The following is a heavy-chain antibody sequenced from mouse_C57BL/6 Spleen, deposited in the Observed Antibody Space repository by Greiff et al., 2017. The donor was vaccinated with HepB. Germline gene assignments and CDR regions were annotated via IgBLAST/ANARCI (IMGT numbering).Heavy chain of an antibody. CDR1: GFSLTSYG. J-gene: IGHJ3*01. V-gene: IGHV2-2*01. CDR2: IWSGGST. CDR3: ARKGYGYDEGFAY. D-gene: IGHD2-2*01. Sequence: VHLVESGPGLVQPSQSLSITCTVSGFSLTSYGVHWVRQSPGKGLEWLGVIWSGGSTDYNAAFISRLSISKDNSKSQVFFKMNSLQADDTAIYYCARKGYGYDEGFAYWGQGTLVTVSA.